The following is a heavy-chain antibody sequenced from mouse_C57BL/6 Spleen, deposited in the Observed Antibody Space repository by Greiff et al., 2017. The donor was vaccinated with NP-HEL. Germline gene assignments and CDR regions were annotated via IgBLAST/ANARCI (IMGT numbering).Heavy chain of an antibody. Sequence: EVQLQESGPGLVKPSQSLSLTCSVTGYSITSGYYWNWIRQFPGNKLEWMGYISYDGSNNYNPSLKNRISITRDTSKNQFFLKLNSVTTEDTATYYCAREDYDGWYFDVWGTGTTVTVSS. CDR2: ISYDGSN. J-gene: IGHJ1*03. V-gene: IGHV3-6*01. CDR1: GYSITSGYY. D-gene: IGHD2-4*01. CDR3: AREDYDGWYFDV.